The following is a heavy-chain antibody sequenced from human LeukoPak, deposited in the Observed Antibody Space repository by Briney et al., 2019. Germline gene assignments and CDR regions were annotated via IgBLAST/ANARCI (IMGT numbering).Heavy chain of an antibody. CDR2: LSSDGVNK. CDR1: GFTFSSYP. V-gene: IGHV3-30-3*01. CDR3: ARARGIVGAN. Sequence: GGSLRLSRAASGFTFSSYPMHWVRQTPGKGLEWVAILSSDGVNKRYADSVQGRFTISRDNFKNTLYLQMNSLRAEDTAVYYCARARGIVGANWGQGTLVTVSS. J-gene: IGHJ4*02. D-gene: IGHD1-26*01.